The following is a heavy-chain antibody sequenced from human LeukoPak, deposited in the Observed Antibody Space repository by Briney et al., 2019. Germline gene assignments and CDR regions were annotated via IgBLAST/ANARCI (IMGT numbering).Heavy chain of an antibody. J-gene: IGHJ5*02. V-gene: IGHV4-4*07. CDR3: ARDFYYGSGSQPFDP. D-gene: IGHD3-10*01. CDR1: GSSISSYK. CDR2: IYTTGST. Sequence: PSETLSLTCTVSGSSISSYKWSWIRQPAGKGLEWIGRIYTTGSTDYNPSLKSRVTMSVDTSKNQFSLKVRSVTAADTAIYYCARDFYYGSGSQPFDPWGQGTLVTVSS.